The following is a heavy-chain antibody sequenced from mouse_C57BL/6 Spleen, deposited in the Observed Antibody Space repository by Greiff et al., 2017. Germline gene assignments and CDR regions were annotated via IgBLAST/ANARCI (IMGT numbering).Heavy chain of an antibody. CDR1: GYTFTSYW. D-gene: IGHD2-4*01. CDR2: IDPSDSET. Sequence: VQLQQPGAELVRPGSSVKLSCKASGYTFTSYWMHWVKQRPIQGLEWIGNIDPSDSETHYNQKFKDKATLTVDKSSSTAYMQLSSLTSEDSAVYYCARYDYDVGYFDVWGTGTTVTVSS. J-gene: IGHJ1*03. V-gene: IGHV1-52*01. CDR3: ARYDYDVGYFDV.